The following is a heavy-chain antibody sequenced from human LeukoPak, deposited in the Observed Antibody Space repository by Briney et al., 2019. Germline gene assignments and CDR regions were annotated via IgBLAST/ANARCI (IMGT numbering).Heavy chain of an antibody. CDR3: AATSRVVVSFDY. J-gene: IGHJ4*02. V-gene: IGHV4-31*03. CDR1: GVSISSGVYY. D-gene: IGHD2-21*01. CDR2: IYYSGST. Sequence: SETLSLTCTVSGVSISSGVYYWSWIPQHPGKGLEWIGYIYYSGSTYYNPSLKSRVTISVDTSKNQFSLKLSSVTAADTAVYYCAATSRVVVSFDYWGQGTLVTVSS.